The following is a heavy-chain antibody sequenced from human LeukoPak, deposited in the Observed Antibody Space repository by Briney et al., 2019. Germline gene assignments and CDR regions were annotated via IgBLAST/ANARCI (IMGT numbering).Heavy chain of an antibody. J-gene: IGHJ6*02. D-gene: IGHD2-2*02. Sequence: PGGSLRLSCAASGFTFSSYSMNWVRQAPGKGLEWVSSISSSSSYIYYADSVKGRFTISRDNAKNSLYLQMNSLRAEDTATYYCAKNGLPAAIGGGERHKDAWGQGTTVTVSS. V-gene: IGHV3-21*04. CDR1: GFTFSSYS. CDR2: ISSSSSYI. CDR3: AKNGLPAAIGGGERHKDA.